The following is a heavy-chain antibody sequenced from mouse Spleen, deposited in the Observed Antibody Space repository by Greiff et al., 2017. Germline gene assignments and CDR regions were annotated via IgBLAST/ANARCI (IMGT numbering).Heavy chain of an antibody. D-gene: IGHD3-2*01. Sequence: EVQVVESGGGLVQPGGSLKLSCATSGFTFSDYYMYWVRQTPEKRLEWVAYISNGGGSTYYPDTVKGRFTISRDNAKNTLYLQMSRLKSEDTAMYYCARHGQLGLPFDYWGQGTTLTVSS. J-gene: IGHJ2*01. V-gene: IGHV5-12*02. CDR3: ARHGQLGLPFDY. CDR1: GFTFSDYY. CDR2: ISNGGGST.